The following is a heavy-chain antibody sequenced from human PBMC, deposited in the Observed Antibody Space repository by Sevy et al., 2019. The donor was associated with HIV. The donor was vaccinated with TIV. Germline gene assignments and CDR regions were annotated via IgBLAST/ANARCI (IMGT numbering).Heavy chain of an antibody. CDR1: GFTFSTYT. V-gene: IGHV3-30*04. CDR3: ARGGAYYGSDYYSGMDV. CDR2: ISYDGRNK. D-gene: IGHD3-10*01. J-gene: IGHJ6*02. Sequence: GGSLRLSCAASGFTFSTYTVHWVRQAPGKGLEWVAVISYDGRNKYYVDSVKGRFTISRDNSEDTLYLQMNSLIPEDSAVYYCARGGAYYGSDYYSGMDVWGQGTTVTVSS.